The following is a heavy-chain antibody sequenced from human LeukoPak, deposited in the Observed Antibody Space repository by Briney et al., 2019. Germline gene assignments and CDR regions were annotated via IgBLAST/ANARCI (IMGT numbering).Heavy chain of an antibody. CDR3: TRAHGRITRDAYLDY. D-gene: IGHD3-10*01. CDR1: GFSLSSNY. J-gene: IGHJ4*02. CDR2: IYSSGST. Sequence: GGSLTLSCAASGFSLSSNYMSWVRQAPGKGLTWVSVIYSSGSTYYADSVKGRFAISRDDSKNTLHLQMNSLRAEDTAMYYCTRAHGRITRDAYLDYWGQGTLVTVSS. V-gene: IGHV3-53*01.